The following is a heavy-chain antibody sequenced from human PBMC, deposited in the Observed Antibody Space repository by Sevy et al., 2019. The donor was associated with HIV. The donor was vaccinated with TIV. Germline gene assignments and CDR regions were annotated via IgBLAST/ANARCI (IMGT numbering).Heavy chain of an antibody. CDR1: GFTFSTFT. Sequence: GGSLRLSCAASGFTFSTFTMHWVRQAPGKGLEWVAVISYDGSNKYYADSVKGRFTISRDNSKNTWYLQMKSGRAEDTAVYYCARGFFDISGDTYAGHYWGQGTLVTVSS. V-gene: IGHV3-30-3*01. CDR2: ISYDGSNK. D-gene: IGHD3-22*01. J-gene: IGHJ4*02. CDR3: ARGFFDISGDTYAGHY.